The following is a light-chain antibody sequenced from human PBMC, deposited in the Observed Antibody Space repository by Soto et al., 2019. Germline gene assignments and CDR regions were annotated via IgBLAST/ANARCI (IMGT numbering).Light chain of an antibody. CDR2: AAS. CDR3: QQRSSTPLT. J-gene: IGKJ4*01. V-gene: IGKV1-39*01. CDR1: QSIANY. Sequence: DIQMTQSPSSLSASVGDRVTITCRASQSIANYLSWYQHTLGKPPKLLIYAASSLQSGVPSRFSGSGSGTDFTLTISSLHPEDFATYYCQQRSSTPLTFGGGTKVELK.